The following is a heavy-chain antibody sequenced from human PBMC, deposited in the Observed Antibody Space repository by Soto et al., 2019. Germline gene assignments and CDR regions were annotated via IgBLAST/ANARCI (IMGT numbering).Heavy chain of an antibody. CDR3: ARLSSCSNGVCYKFDY. CDR1: GYTFTSSW. V-gene: IGHV5-51*01. CDR2: IYPGDSDT. D-gene: IGHD2-8*01. J-gene: IGHJ4*02. Sequence: GSLKISCKASGYTFTSSWIGWVRQMPGKGLEWMGIIYPGDSDTRYSPSFRGQITISADRSITTAYLQWSGLKASDTGMYYCARLSSCSNGVCYKFDYWGPGTLVTVSS.